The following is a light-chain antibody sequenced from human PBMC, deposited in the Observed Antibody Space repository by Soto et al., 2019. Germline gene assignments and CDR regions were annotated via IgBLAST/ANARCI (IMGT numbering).Light chain of an antibody. Sequence: QSLRTLPASVSGSPGQSVTISCTGTISDVGAYNLVSWYQQHPGRAPKLMIYDVYDRPSGVSNRFSGSKSGNTASLTISGLQAEDEADYYCRSYTTGSSYFFGTGTKVTVL. CDR2: DVY. CDR1: ISDVGAYNL. CDR3: RSYTTGSSYF. V-gene: IGLV2-14*01. J-gene: IGLJ1*01.